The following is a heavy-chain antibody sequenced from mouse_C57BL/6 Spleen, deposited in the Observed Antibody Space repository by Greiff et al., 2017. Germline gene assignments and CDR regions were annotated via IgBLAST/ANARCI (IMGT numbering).Heavy chain of an antibody. J-gene: IGHJ1*03. CDR1: GYSFTGYY. D-gene: IGHD1-1*01. V-gene: IGHV1-42*01. CDR3: ARGGYYYGSRYFDV. CDR2: INPSTGGT. Sequence: VQLKQSGPELVKPGASVKISCKASGYSFTGYYMNWVEQSPEKSLEWIGEINPSTGGTTYNQKFKAKATLTVDKSSSTAYMQLKSLTSEDSAVYYCARGGYYYGSRYFDVWGTGTTVTVSS.